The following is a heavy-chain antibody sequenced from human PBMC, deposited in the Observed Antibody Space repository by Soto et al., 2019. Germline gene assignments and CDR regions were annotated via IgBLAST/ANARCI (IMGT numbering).Heavy chain of an antibody. CDR1: GFTFSSYS. CDR3: ARDNVDSSGYYAPLDY. D-gene: IGHD3-22*01. Sequence: EVQLVESGGGLVKPGGSLRLSCAASGFTFSSYSMNWVRQAPGKGLEWVSSISSSSSYIYYADSVKGRFTISRDNAKNSLYMQRNSLRAEYTAVYYCARDNVDSSGYYAPLDYWGQGTLVTVSS. V-gene: IGHV3-21*01. CDR2: ISSSSSYI. J-gene: IGHJ4*02.